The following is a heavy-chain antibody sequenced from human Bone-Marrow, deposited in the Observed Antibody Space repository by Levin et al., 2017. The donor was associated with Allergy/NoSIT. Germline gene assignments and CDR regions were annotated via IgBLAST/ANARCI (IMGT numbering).Heavy chain of an antibody. CDR2: AYYSGNT. J-gene: IGHJ6*03. Sequence: SQTLSLTCTVSGGSISSHYWNWIRQAPGKGLEWIGNAYYSGNTNYNPSLKSRVTISVDTSKNQFSLKVSSVTAADTAVYYCARGRSGYDSVYYYYMDVWGKGTTVTVSS. CDR1: GGSISSHY. V-gene: IGHV4-59*11. D-gene: IGHD5-12*01. CDR3: ARGRSGYDSVYYYYMDV.